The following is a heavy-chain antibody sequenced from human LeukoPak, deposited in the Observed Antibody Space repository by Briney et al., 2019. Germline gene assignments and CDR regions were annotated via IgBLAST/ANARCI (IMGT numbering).Heavy chain of an antibody. CDR2: VYSGGTT. CDR1: GFTVSSNY. D-gene: IGHD4-17*01. CDR3: AREATVSQGAFDI. J-gene: IGHJ3*02. Sequence: GGCLRLSCAASGFTVSSNYMSWVRQAPGKGLEWVSVVYSGGTTYYADSVKGRFTISRESSKKTVYLQMNSLRVEDTAVYYCAREATVSQGAFDIWGQGTMVTVSS. V-gene: IGHV3-53*01.